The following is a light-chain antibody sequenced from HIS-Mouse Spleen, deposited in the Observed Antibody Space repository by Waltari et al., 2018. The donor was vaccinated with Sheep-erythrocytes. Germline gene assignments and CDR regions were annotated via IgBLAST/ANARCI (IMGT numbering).Light chain of an antibody. CDR2: QAS. CDR1: KLGDKY. Sequence: SYELTQPPSVSVSPGQTASITCSGDKLGDKYACWYQQKPGQSPGLVIYQASKRPSGSPEGFSGSNSGNTATLTISGTQAMDEADYYCQAWDSSTAVVFGGGTKLTVL. V-gene: IGLV3-1*01. J-gene: IGLJ2*01. CDR3: QAWDSSTAVV.